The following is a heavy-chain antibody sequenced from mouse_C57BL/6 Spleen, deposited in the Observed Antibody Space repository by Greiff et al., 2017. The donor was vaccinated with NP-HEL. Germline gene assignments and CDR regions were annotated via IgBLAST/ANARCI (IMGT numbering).Heavy chain of an antibody. D-gene: IGHD1-1*01. V-gene: IGHV1-55*01. CDR3: ARYYGSSSYFDY. Sequence: VQLQQPGAELVKPGASVKMSCKASGYTSTSYWITWVKQRPGQGLEWIGDIYPGSGSTNYNEKFKSKATLTVDTSSSTAYMQLSSLTSEDSAVYYCARYYGSSSYFDYWGQGTTLTVSS. J-gene: IGHJ2*01. CDR1: GYTSTSYW. CDR2: IYPGSGST.